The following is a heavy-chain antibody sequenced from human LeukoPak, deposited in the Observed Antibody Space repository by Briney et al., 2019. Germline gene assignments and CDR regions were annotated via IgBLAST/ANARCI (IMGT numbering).Heavy chain of an antibody. D-gene: IGHD3-10*01. CDR1: GFTFSSYA. Sequence: GGSLRLSCAASGFTFSSYAMSWVRQAPGKGLEWVSAISGSGGSTYYADSVKGRFTISRDNSKNTLYLQMNSLRAEDTAVYYCAKPGRIMVRGVIRWFDPWGQGTLVTVSS. CDR2: ISGSGGST. J-gene: IGHJ5*02. V-gene: IGHV3-23*01. CDR3: AKPGRIMVRGVIRWFDP.